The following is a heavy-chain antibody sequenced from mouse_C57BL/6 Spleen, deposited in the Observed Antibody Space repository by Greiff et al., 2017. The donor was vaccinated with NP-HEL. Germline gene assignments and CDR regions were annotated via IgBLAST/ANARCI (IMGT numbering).Heavy chain of an antibody. J-gene: IGHJ4*01. CDR2: IYPGSGST. CDR3: ARSTMIYDGYYDAMDY. Sequence: QVQLKQPGAELVKPGASVKMSCKASGYTFTSYWITWVKQRPGQGLEWIGDIYPGSGSTTYNEKFKSKATLTVDTSSSTAYMQLSSLTSEDSAVYYCARSTMIYDGYYDAMDYWGQGTSVTVSS. CDR1: GYTFTSYW. D-gene: IGHD2-3*01. V-gene: IGHV1-55*01.